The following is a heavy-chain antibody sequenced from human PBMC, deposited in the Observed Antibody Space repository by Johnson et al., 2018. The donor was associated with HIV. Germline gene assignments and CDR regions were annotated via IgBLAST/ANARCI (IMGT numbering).Heavy chain of an antibody. CDR3: ARDASLRFLEWFDAFDI. D-gene: IGHD3-3*01. Sequence: QVQLVESGGGVVQPGRSLRLSCAASGFTFSSYAMHWVRQAPGKGLEWVAIVSYDGSKKYYVESVQGRFTISRDNSKNTLYLQMNSLRAEDTAVYYCARDASLRFLEWFDAFDIWGQGTMVTVSS. J-gene: IGHJ3*02. V-gene: IGHV3-30*04. CDR1: GFTFSSYA. CDR2: VSYDGSKK.